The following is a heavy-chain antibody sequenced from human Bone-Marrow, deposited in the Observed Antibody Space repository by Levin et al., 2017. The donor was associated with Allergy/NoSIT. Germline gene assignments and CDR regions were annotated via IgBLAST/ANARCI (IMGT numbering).Heavy chain of an antibody. V-gene: IGHV3-30*04. J-gene: IGHJ4*02. D-gene: IGHD5-12*01. Sequence: GESLKISCAASGFPFSDYAMHWVRQTPGKGLEWVALISYLGTNKYYADSVKGRFTLSRDNSKNTLYLQMNNLRVGDTALYYCVRGRDTSGYSALDDWGQGTLVTVSS. CDR3: VRGRDTSGYSALDD. CDR2: ISYLGTNK. CDR1: GFPFSDYA.